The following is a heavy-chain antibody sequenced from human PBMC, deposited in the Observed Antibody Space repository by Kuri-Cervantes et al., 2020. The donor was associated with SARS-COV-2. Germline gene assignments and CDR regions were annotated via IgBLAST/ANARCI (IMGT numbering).Heavy chain of an antibody. CDR2: INSDGSST. Sequence: GESLKISCAASGFTFSSYWMHWVRQAPGKGLVWVSRINSDGSSTSYAGSVKGRFTISRDNAKNTLYLQMNSLRAEDTAVYYCARDPGYDFWSGYYPRGFDPWGQGTLVTVSS. CDR1: GFTFSSYW. J-gene: IGHJ5*02. CDR3: ARDPGYDFWSGYYPRGFDP. D-gene: IGHD3-3*01. V-gene: IGHV3-74*01.